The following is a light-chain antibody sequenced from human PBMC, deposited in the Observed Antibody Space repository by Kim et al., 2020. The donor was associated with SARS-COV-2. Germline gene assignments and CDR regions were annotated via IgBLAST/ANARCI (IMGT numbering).Light chain of an antibody. Sequence: DIQMTQSPSSLAASVGDRVTITCRASQSINAYLNWYQQKPGKAPKLLIYAASTLQSGVPSRFSGSGSGTYFTLTINSLQTEDFATYYCQQSHTAPLLTFGGGTKVDIK. CDR1: QSINAY. J-gene: IGKJ4*01. V-gene: IGKV1-39*01. CDR3: QQSHTAPLLT. CDR2: AAS.